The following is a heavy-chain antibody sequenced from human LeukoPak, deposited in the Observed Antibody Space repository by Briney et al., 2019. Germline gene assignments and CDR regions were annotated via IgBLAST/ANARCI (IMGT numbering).Heavy chain of an antibody. V-gene: IGHV1-69*04. CDR1: GGTLSRYA. CDR2: IIPILGIA. CDR3: ARYIAVAAFDI. D-gene: IGHD6-19*01. J-gene: IGHJ3*02. Sequence: KVSCKGSGGTLSRYAINRVGQAPGQGVEWMGRIIPILGIANYAQKFQGRVTITADKSTSTAYMELSSLRSEDTAVYYCARYIAVAAFDIWGQGTMVTVSS.